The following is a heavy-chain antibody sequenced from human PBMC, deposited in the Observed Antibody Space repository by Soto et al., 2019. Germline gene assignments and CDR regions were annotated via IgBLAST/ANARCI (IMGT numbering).Heavy chain of an antibody. D-gene: IGHD6-19*01. CDR2: IRSGGTT. V-gene: IGHV3-49*03. J-gene: IGHJ4*02. CDR3: TIWPGSGHSNFEN. CDR1: GFIFDDYV. Sequence: GGSLRLSCATSGFIFDDYVMTWFRQAPGKGLEFVGAIRSGGTTEYAASVRGRFTVSRDDSKSIAYLQMNSLKADDTAVYYCTIWPGSGHSNFENWGQGTLVTVSS.